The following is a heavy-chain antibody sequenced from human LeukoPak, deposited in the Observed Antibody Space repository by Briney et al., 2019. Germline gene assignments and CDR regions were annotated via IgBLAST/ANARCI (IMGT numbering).Heavy chain of an antibody. CDR1: HFSLNAPGVG. J-gene: IGHJ4*02. V-gene: IGHV2-5*01. Sequence: SALTLVKPTHTLTLTCTFFHFSLNAPGVGVGWIRQPPPKALERHALIYWNDDKRYSPSLKSRLTITKDTYKSQVVLTMTNMDAVDTATYFCAHRPRYGSGIYNFWGQRTLVSVPS. CDR2: IYWNDDK. CDR3: AHRPRYGSGIYNF. D-gene: IGHD3-10*01.